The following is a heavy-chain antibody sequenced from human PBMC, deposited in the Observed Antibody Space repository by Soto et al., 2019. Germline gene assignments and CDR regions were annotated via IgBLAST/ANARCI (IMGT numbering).Heavy chain of an antibody. CDR1: GFTFSSYA. V-gene: IGHV3-23*01. D-gene: IGHD2-2*01. J-gene: IGHJ6*03. CDR2: ISGSGGST. CDR3: AKPGCSSTSCYDYYYYYYMGV. Sequence: TGGSLRLSCAASGFTFSSYAMSWVRQAPGKGLEWVSAISGSGGSTYYADSVKGRFTISRDNSKNTLYLQMNSLRAEDTAVYYCAKPGCSSTSCYDYYYYYYMGVWGKGTTVTVSS.